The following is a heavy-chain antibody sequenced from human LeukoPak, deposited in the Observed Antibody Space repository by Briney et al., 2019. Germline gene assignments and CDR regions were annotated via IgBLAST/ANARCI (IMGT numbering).Heavy chain of an antibody. CDR3: ARPRIPKRVVVVTKRFDY. V-gene: IGHV4-34*01. CDR1: GGSFSGYY. J-gene: IGHJ4*02. D-gene: IGHD3-22*01. CDR2: INHSGST. Sequence: SETLSLTCAVYGGSFSGYYWSWIRQPPGKGLEWIGEINHSGSTNYNPSLKSRVTISVDTSKNQFSLKLSSVTTADTAVYYCARPRIPKRVVVVTKRFDYWGQGTLVTVSS.